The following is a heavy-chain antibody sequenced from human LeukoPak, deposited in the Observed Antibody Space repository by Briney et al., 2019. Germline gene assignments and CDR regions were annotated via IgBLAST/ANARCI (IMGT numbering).Heavy chain of an antibody. CDR1: GFTFSKYW. V-gene: IGHV3-7*01. CDR2: IDKNGREK. D-gene: IGHD3-10*01. CDR3: ATHTQKFGAPGTDY. Sequence: GGSLRLSCTVSGFTFSKYWMRWVRQAPGKGLEWVASIDKNGREKRYVDSVEGRFTISRDNAKDSVYLQMTSLGAEDTAVYYCATHTQKFGAPGTDYWGQGTLVTVSS. J-gene: IGHJ4*02.